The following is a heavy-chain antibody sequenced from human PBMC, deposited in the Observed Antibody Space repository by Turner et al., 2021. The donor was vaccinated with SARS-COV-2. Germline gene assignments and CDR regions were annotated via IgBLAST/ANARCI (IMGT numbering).Heavy chain of an antibody. V-gene: IGHV4-39*01. D-gene: IGHD1-26*01. CDR2: VHYTGST. Sequence: QLQLQESGPGLLRPSKTLSLTCTVSSGSIRTTTYYWGWIRRPPGKGLEWIGSVHYTGSTYYNPSLKSRVTVSIDTPKNQFSLKLSSVTAADTAVYYCARGGWSDYVESTPFDIWGQGTVVTISS. CDR3: ARGGWSDYVESTPFDI. J-gene: IGHJ3*02. CDR1: SGSIRTTTYY.